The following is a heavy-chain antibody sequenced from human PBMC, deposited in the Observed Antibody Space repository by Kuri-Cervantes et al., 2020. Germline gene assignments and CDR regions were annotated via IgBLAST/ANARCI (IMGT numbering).Heavy chain of an antibody. V-gene: IGHV3-30-3*01. D-gene: IGHD6-13*01. Sequence: GESLKISCAASGFTFSSYAMHWVRQAPGKGLEWVAVISYDGSNKYYADSVKGRFTISRDNSKNTLYLQMNSLRAEDTAVYYCARDRQQRYQRYFDLWGRGTLVTVSS. CDR3: ARDRQQRYQRYFDL. CDR2: ISYDGSNK. J-gene: IGHJ2*01. CDR1: GFTFSSYA.